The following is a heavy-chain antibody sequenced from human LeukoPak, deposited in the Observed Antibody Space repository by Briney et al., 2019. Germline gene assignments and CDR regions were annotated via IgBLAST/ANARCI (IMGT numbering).Heavy chain of an antibody. CDR2: IYHSGST. D-gene: IGHD3-22*01. CDR1: GYSISSGYY. V-gene: IGHV4-38-2*02. Sequence: SETLSLTCTVSGYSISSGYYWGWIRQPPGKGLEWIGSIYHSGSTYYNPSLKSRVTISVDTSKNQFSLKLSSVTAADTAVYYCARDYYDSSGYYFYAFDIWGQGTMVTVSS. CDR3: ARDYYDSSGYYFYAFDI. J-gene: IGHJ3*02.